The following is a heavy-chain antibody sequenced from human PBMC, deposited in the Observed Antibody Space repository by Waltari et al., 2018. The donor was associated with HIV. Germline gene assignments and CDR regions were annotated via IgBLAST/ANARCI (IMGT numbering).Heavy chain of an antibody. V-gene: IGHV4-39*07. CDR3: ANYYYDSSGDDRPFDY. CDR1: GGSISSSSYY. D-gene: IGHD3-22*01. Sequence: QLQLQESGPGLVKPSETLSLTCTVSGGSISSSSYYWGWIRQPPGKGLEWIGSIYYSGSTYYNPSLKSRVTISVDTSKNQFSLKLSSVTAADTAVYYCANYYYDSSGDDRPFDYWGQGTLVTVSS. CDR2: IYYSGST. J-gene: IGHJ4*02.